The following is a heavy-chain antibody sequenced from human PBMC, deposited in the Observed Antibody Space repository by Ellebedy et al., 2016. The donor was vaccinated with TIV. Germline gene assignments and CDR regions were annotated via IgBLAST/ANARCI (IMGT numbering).Heavy chain of an antibody. CDR1: GGTFSSYA. Sequence: SVKVSXXASGGTFSSYAISWVRQAPGQGLEWMGGIIPIFGTANYAQKFQGRVTITADKSTSTAYMELSSLRSEDTAVYYCASHRYCSGGSCYSESPVRDVWGQGTTVTVSS. J-gene: IGHJ6*02. D-gene: IGHD2-15*01. CDR3: ASHRYCSGGSCYSESPVRDV. CDR2: IIPIFGTA. V-gene: IGHV1-69*06.